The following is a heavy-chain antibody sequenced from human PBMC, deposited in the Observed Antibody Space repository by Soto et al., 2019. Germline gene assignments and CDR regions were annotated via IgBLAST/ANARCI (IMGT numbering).Heavy chain of an antibody. D-gene: IGHD4-17*01. CDR1: GFTFSSYA. J-gene: IGHJ6*02. Sequence: PGGSLRLSCAASGFTFSSYAMSWVRQAPGKGLEWVSAISGSGGSTYYADSAKGRFTISRDNSKNTLYLQMNSLRAEDTAVYYCAKDTVGAKTYYYGMDVWGQGTTVTVSS. CDR3: AKDTVGAKTYYYGMDV. V-gene: IGHV3-23*01. CDR2: ISGSGGST.